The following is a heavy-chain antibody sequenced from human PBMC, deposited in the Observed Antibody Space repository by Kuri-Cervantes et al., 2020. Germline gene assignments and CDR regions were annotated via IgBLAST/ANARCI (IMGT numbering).Heavy chain of an antibody. Sequence: GESLKISCAASGFTFSSYEMNWVRQAPGKGLEWVSYISSSGSTIYYADSVKGRFTISRDNAKNSLYLQMNSLRAEDTALYYCAKDIRGSSWYGIVLGYWGQGTLVTVSS. D-gene: IGHD6-13*01. V-gene: IGHV3-48*03. CDR2: ISSSGSTI. J-gene: IGHJ4*02. CDR3: AKDIRGSSWYGIVLGY. CDR1: GFTFSSYE.